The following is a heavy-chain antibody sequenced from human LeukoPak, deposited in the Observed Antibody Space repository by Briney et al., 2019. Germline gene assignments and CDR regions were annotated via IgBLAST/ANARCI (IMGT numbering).Heavy chain of an antibody. D-gene: IGHD3-22*01. CDR3: AKDMEYYDSSGTPTGYFDL. CDR2: ISWNSGSI. CDR1: GFTFDDYA. V-gene: IGHV3-9*01. Sequence: GRSLRLSCAASGFTFDDYAMHWVRHAPGKGLEWVSGISWNSGSIGYADSVKGRFTISRDNAKNSLYLQMNSLRAEDTALYYCAKDMEYYDSSGTPTGYFDLWGRGTLVTVSS. J-gene: IGHJ2*01.